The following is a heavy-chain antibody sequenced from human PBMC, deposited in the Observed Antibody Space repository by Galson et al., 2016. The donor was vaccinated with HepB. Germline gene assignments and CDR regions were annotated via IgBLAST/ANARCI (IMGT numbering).Heavy chain of an antibody. J-gene: IGHJ6*03. CDR1: GGTFSSYV. CDR2: IMPIFGTA. V-gene: IGHV1-69*05. D-gene: IGHD3-3*01. CDR3: ARQDYDFWSAIKYYYYYYMDV. Sequence: SCKASGGTFSSYVISRVRQAPGQGLEWMGGIMPIFGTANYAQKFQGRVTITRDTSASTAYMELSSLRSEDTAVYYCARQDYDFWSAIKYYYYYYMDVWGKGTTVTVSS.